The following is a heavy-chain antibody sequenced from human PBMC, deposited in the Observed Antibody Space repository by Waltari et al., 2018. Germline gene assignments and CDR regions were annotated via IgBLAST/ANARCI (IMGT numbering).Heavy chain of an antibody. CDR3: ARQGLWFGELGIFNWFDP. D-gene: IGHD3-10*01. J-gene: IGHJ5*02. CDR2: IYYSGST. Sequence: QLQLQESGPGLVKPSETLSLTCTVSGGSISSSSYYWGWIRQPPGKGLEWIGSIYYSGSTYSNPALKSRVTISVDTSKNQFSRKLSSVTAADTAVYYCARQGLWFGELGIFNWFDPWGQGTLVTVSS. CDR1: GGSISSSSYY. V-gene: IGHV4-39*01.